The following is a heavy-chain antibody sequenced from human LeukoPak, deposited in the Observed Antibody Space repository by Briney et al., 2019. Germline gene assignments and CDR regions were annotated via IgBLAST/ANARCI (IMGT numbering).Heavy chain of an antibody. CDR3: ARGFYDFWSGYRLSVTRNPKRFDP. CDR1: GGSFSGYD. D-gene: IGHD3-3*01. CDR2: INHSGST. J-gene: IGHJ5*02. V-gene: IGHV4-34*01. Sequence: SETLSLTCAVYGGSFSGYDWSWIRQPPGKGLEWIGEINHSGSTNYNPSLKSRLTISVDTSRNQFSPKLSSVTAADTAVYYCARGFYDFWSGYRLSVTRNPKRFDPWGQGTLVTVSS.